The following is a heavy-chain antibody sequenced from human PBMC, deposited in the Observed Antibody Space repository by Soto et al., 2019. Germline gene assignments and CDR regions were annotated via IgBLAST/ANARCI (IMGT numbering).Heavy chain of an antibody. CDR2: IWYDGSNK. CDR1: GFTFSSYG. CDR3: ARAHGDYLESAFDT. V-gene: IGHV3-33*01. J-gene: IGHJ3*02. D-gene: IGHD4-17*01. Sequence: PGGSLRLSCAASGFTFSSYGMHWVRQAPGKGLEWVAVIWYDGSNKYYADSVKGRFTISRDNSKNTLYLQMNSLRAEDTAVYYCARAHGDYLESAFDTWGQGTMVTVSS.